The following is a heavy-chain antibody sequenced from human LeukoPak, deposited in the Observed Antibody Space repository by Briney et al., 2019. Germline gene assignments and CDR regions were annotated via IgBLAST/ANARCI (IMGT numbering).Heavy chain of an antibody. CDR3: ATVVYGDYKEGAEYFQH. D-gene: IGHD4-17*01. J-gene: IGHJ1*01. CDR1: GFTVSSNY. V-gene: IGHV3-7*01. Sequence: GGSLRLSCAASGFTVSSNYMSWVRQAPGKGLEWVANIKQDGSEKYYVDSVKGRFTISRDNAKNSLYLQMNSLRAEDTAVYYCATVVYGDYKEGAEYFQHWGQGTLVTVSS. CDR2: IKQDGSEK.